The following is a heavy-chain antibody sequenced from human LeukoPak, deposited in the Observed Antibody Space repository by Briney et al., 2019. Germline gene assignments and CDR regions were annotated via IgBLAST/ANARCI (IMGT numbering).Heavy chain of an antibody. D-gene: IGHD6-19*01. CDR2: IYPGDSGS. J-gene: IGHJ4*02. CDR3: ARLRDSGWYEDYFDY. CDR1: GYSFTSYW. V-gene: IGHV5-51*01. Sequence: GESLQIFCKGAGYSFTSYWIGWVRQMPGKGLVWMGIIYPGDSGSRYSPSFQGQVTISADKSISTAYLQWSSLKASDTAMYYCARLRDSGWYEDYFDYWGQGTLVTVSS.